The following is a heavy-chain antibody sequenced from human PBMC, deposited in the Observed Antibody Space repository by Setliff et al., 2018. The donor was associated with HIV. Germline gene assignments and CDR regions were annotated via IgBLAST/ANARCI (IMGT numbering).Heavy chain of an antibody. V-gene: IGHV4-34*01. CDR3: ARDYLHVFDI. CDR1: GGSFSGYY. CDR2: INHSGST. Sequence: ETLSLTCAVYGGSFSGYYWSWIRQPPGKGLEWIGEINHSGSTNYNPSLKSRVTISVDTSKNQFSLKLSSVTAADTAVYYCARDYLHVFDIWGQGTMVTVSS. D-gene: IGHD3-10*01. J-gene: IGHJ3*02.